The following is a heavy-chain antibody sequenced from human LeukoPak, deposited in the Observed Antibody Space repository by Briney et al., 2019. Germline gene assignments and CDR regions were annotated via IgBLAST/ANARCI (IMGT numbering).Heavy chain of an antibody. CDR2: ISSSSSYI. D-gene: IGHD4-17*01. V-gene: IGHV3-21*01. CDR3: ARDDGDYVRRFDY. CDR1: GFTFSSYS. J-gene: IGHJ4*02. Sequence: KTGGSLRLSCAASGFTFSSYSMNWVRQAPGKGLEWASSISSSSSYIYYADSVKGRFTISRDNAKNSLYLQMNSLRAEDTAVYYCARDDGDYVRRFDYWGQGTLVTVSS.